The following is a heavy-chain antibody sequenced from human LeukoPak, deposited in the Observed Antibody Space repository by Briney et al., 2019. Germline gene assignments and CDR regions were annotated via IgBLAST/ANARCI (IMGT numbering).Heavy chain of an antibody. Sequence: QPGGSLRLSCAASGFTFSSYGMHWVRQAPGKGLEWVAFIRYDGSNKYYADSVKGRFTISRDNSKNTLYLQMNSLRAEDTAVYYCAKDPVGCRGGSCYPEYYFDYWGQGTLVTVSS. D-gene: IGHD2-15*01. CDR3: AKDPVGCRGGSCYPEYYFDY. V-gene: IGHV3-30*02. CDR2: IRYDGSNK. CDR1: GFTFSSYG. J-gene: IGHJ4*02.